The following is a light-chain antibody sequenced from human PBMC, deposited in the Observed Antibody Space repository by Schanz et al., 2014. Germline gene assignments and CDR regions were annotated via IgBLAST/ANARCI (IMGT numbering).Light chain of an antibody. CDR3: SSYTSSTSYV. V-gene: IGLV2-14*03. Sequence: QSALTQPASVSGSPGQSITISCAGTTTDVGGYNYVSWYQQHPGKAPKLIIYDVTNRPSGVSHRFSGSKSGNTASLTISGLQAEDEADYYCSSYTSSTSYVFGTGTKLTVL. CDR1: TTDVGGYNY. J-gene: IGLJ1*01. CDR2: DVT.